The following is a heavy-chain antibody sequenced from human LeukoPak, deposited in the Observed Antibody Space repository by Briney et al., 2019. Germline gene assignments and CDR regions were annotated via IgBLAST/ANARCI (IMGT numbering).Heavy chain of an antibody. D-gene: IGHD1-14*01. J-gene: IGHJ4*02. V-gene: IGHV3-48*02. CDR2: ISCGSSTI. Sequence: GGSLRLSCAASGFTFSSYSMNWVRQAPGKGLKWVSYISCGSSTIHYADSVKGRFTISRDNAKSSLYLQMSSLRDEDTAVYYCATLAFSSASTNYWGQGTLVTVSS. CDR3: ATLAFSSASTNY. CDR1: GFTFSSYS.